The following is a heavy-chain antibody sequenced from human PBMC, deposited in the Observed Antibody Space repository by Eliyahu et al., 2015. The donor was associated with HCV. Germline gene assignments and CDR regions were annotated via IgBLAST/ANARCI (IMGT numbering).Heavy chain of an antibody. CDR2: ISGSGGST. V-gene: IGHV3-23*01. Sequence: EVQLLESGGGLVQPGGSLRLSCAASGFTFSGYAMSWVRQAPGKGLEWVSAISGSGGSTYYADSVKGRFTISRDNSKNTLYLQMNSLRAEDTAVYYCANGGPSGGLNRLDYWGQGTLVTVS. J-gene: IGHJ4*02. CDR1: GFTFSGYA. D-gene: IGHD3-10*01. CDR3: ANGGPSGGLNRLDY.